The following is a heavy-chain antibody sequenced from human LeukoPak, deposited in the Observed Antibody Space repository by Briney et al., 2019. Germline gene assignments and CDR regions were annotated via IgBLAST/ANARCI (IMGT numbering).Heavy chain of an antibody. CDR2: SSAYNGNT. CDR1: VYTFTSYG. V-gene: IGHV1-18*01. J-gene: IGHJ4*02. D-gene: IGHD2-2*01. Sequence: ASVKVSRKSSVYTFTSYGISWVRLPPGQGHEWMGWSSAYNGNTNYAQKLQGRVTMTTDTSTSTAYMELRSLRSDDTAVYYCARLGVVPALDYWGQGTLVTVSS. CDR3: ARLGVVPALDY.